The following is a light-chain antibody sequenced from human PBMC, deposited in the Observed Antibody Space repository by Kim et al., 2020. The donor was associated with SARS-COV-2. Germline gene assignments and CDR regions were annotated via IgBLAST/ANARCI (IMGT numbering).Light chain of an antibody. V-gene: IGKV2-28*01. CDR2: LGS. CDR1: QSLLHSNGYNY. Sequence: PASISCRSSQSLLHSNGYNYLDWYLQKPGQSPQLLIYLGSNRASGVPDRFSGSGSGTDFTLKISRVEAEDVAVYYCMQALQTPLTFGGGTKVDIK. J-gene: IGKJ4*01. CDR3: MQALQTPLT.